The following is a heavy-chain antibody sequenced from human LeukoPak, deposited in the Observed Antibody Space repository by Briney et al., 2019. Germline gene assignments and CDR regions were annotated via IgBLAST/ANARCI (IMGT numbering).Heavy chain of an antibody. V-gene: IGHV3-23*01. Sequence: GGTLRLSCATSGFSFSSYGMSWVRQAPGKGLEWVSSISGLSGRTYYADSVKGRVTISRDNSKNTLYLQMNSLRAEDTAVYYCAKGSGSYLSPLYYFDYWGQGTLVTVSS. D-gene: IGHD1-26*01. CDR2: ISGLSGRT. CDR1: GFSFSSYG. CDR3: AKGSGSYLSPLYYFDY. J-gene: IGHJ4*02.